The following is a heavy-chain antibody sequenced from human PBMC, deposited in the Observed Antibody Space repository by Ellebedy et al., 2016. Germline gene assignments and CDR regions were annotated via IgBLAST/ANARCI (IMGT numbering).Heavy chain of an antibody. V-gene: IGHV3-74*01. Sequence: GESLKISXAASGFTVSSNYMSWVRQAPGKGLVWVSRINSDGSSTSYADSVKGRFTISRDNSKNTLYLQMNSLRAEDTAVYYCARGGTAAAGTDYWGQGTLVTVSS. CDR1: GFTVSSNY. CDR3: ARGGTAAAGTDY. J-gene: IGHJ4*02. CDR2: INSDGSST. D-gene: IGHD6-13*01.